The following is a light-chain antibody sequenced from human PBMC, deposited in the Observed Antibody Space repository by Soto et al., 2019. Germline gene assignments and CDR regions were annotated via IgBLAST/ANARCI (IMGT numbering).Light chain of an antibody. J-gene: IGKJ1*01. CDR3: QQYFNWRWT. Sequence: EIVMTQSPATLSVSPGERATLSCRASQSVNTNLAWYQQKPGQAPRLLIYGASSRATGIPARFSGSGSGTEFTLTISSLQSEDFAVYFGQQYFNWRWTFGQGTKVEIK. CDR2: GAS. CDR1: QSVNTN. V-gene: IGKV3-15*01.